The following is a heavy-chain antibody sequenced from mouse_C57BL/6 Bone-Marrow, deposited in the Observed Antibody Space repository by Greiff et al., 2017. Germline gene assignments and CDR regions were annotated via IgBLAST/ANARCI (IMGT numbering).Heavy chain of an antibody. D-gene: IGHD1-1*01. CDR3: ARGPCYGSSYPAWFAY. Sequence: VQLQQSGAELARPGASVKLSCKASGYTFTSYGISWVKQRTGQGLEWIGEIYPRSGNTYYNEKFKGKATLTADKSSSTAYMELRSLTSEDSAVYFCARGPCYGSSYPAWFAYWGQGTLVTVSA. CDR2: IYPRSGNT. V-gene: IGHV1-81*01. CDR1: GYTFTSYG. J-gene: IGHJ3*01.